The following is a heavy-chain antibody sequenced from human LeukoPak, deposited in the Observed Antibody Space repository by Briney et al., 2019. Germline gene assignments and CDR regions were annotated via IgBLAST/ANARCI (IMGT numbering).Heavy chain of an antibody. Sequence: GGSLRLSCAASGFTFSTYWMSWARQAPGKGLEWVANIKQDESEKYYMDSVKGRFTISRDNAKNSLSLQMSSLRADDTAVYYCARVGRDSKYGYFDFWGQGTLVTVSS. CDR3: ARVGRDSKYGYFDF. CDR1: GFTFSTYW. D-gene: IGHD4-11*01. V-gene: IGHV3-7*01. CDR2: IKQDESEK. J-gene: IGHJ4*02.